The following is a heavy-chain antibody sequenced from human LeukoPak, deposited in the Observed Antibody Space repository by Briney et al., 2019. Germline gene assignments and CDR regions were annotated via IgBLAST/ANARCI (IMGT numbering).Heavy chain of an antibody. J-gene: IGHJ4*02. V-gene: IGHV3-48*01. Sequence: GSLRLSCAASGFTFSTYSIIWVRQAPGKGLEWVSYISSSSSTIYYADSVKGRFTISRDNAKNSLYLQMNSLRAEDTAVYYCARGRGYSGYDLGYWGQGTLVTVSS. CDR3: ARGRGYSGYDLGY. D-gene: IGHD5-12*01. CDR1: GFTFSTYS. CDR2: ISSSSSTI.